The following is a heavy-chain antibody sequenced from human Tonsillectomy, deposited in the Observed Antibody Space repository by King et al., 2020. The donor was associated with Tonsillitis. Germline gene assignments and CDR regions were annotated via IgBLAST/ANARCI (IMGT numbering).Heavy chain of an antibody. Sequence: VQLVESGGGVVQPGRSLRLSCAASGFTFSSYGMHWVRQAPGKGLEWVAGIWYDGSNKYYADSVKGRFTISRDNSKNTLYLQMNSLRAEDTAVYYCAREWDAFDIWGQGTMVTVSS. CDR1: GFTFSSYG. J-gene: IGHJ3*02. V-gene: IGHV3-33*08. CDR3: AREWDAFDI. CDR2: IWYDGSNK.